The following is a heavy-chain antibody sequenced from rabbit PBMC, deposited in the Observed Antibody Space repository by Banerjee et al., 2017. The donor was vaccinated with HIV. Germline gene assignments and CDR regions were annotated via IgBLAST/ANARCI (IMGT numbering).Heavy chain of an antibody. D-gene: IGHD4-1*01. CDR3: ARDLAGVIGWNFNL. CDR1: GFSFSNKYV. V-gene: IGHV1S45*01. Sequence: QEQLEESGGDLVKPEGSLTLTCTASGFSFSNKYVMCWVRQAPGKGLEWIACIYAGSSENTVYASWAKGRFTVSSTSSTTVTLQMTSLTAADTASYFCARDLAGVIGWNFNLWGQGTLVTVS. J-gene: IGHJ4*01. CDR2: IYAGSSENT.